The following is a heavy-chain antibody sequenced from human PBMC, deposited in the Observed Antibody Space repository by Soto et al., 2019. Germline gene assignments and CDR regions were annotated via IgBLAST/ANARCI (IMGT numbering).Heavy chain of an antibody. Sequence: QVQLVQSGAEVKKPGSSVKVSCKASGGTFSSYAISWVRQAPGQGLEWMGGIIPIFGTANYAKKFQGRVTITADESTSTAYMELSSLRSEDKAVYYCAREGGDCSGGSCYSGYYYYGMDVWGQGTTVTVSS. CDR3: AREGGDCSGGSCYSGYYYYGMDV. V-gene: IGHV1-69*01. D-gene: IGHD2-15*01. CDR1: GGTFSSYA. J-gene: IGHJ6*02. CDR2: IIPIFGTA.